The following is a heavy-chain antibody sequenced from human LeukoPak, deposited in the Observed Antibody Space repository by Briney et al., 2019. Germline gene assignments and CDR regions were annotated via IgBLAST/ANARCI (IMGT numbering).Heavy chain of an antibody. CDR2: TYYRSKWYN. CDR3: ARDWYYYDSSGYYVDAFDI. V-gene: IGHV6-1*01. CDR1: GDSVSSNSAA. Sequence: SQTLSLTCAISGDSVSSNSAAWNWIRQSPSRGLEWLGRTYYRSKWYNDYAVSVKSRITINPDTSKNQFSLQPNSVTPEDTAVYYCARDWYYYDSSGYYVDAFDIWGQGTMVTVSS. D-gene: IGHD3-22*01. J-gene: IGHJ3*02.